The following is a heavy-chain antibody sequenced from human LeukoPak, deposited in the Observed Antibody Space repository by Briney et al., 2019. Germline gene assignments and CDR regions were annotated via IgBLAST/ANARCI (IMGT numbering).Heavy chain of an antibody. Sequence: SETLSLTCAVDGGSFSGYYWSWIRQPPGKGLEWIGEIHHSGSTNYNPSLKSRVTISVDTSQNQFSLKLSSVTAADTAFYYCASQGHHGKIVGTTLSYFYMDVWGKGTTVTVSS. CDR3: ASQGHHGKIVGTTLSYFYMDV. J-gene: IGHJ6*03. D-gene: IGHD1-26*01. V-gene: IGHV4-34*01. CDR1: GGSFSGYY. CDR2: IHHSGST.